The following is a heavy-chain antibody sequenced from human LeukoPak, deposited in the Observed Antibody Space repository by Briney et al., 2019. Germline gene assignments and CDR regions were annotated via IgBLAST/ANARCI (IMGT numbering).Heavy chain of an antibody. J-gene: IGHJ4*02. Sequence: ASVKVSCKASGYTFTSYAMHWVRQAPGQRLEWMGWINAGNGNTKYSQKFQGRVAITRDTSASTAYMELSSLRSEDTAVYYCARDTGYDCFDYWGQGTLVTVSS. V-gene: IGHV1-3*01. CDR1: GYTFTSYA. D-gene: IGHD5-12*01. CDR3: ARDTGYDCFDY. CDR2: INAGNGNT.